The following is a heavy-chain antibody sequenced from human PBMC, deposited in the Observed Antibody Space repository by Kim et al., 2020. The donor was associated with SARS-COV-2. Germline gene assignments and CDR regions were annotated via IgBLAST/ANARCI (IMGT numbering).Heavy chain of an antibody. CDR3: ARDRYDTNDGLDV. D-gene: IGHD3-22*01. CDR2: ISNSGRT. Sequence: SETRSLTCTVSGASISSGGYHWSWIRQHPGKGLEWIGDISNSGRTNYNASLQSRVTISADTSKSQFSLKLSSVTAADTAVYYCARDRYDTNDGLDVWGQGTTVTVSS. V-gene: IGHV4-31*03. CDR1: GASISSGGYH. J-gene: IGHJ6*02.